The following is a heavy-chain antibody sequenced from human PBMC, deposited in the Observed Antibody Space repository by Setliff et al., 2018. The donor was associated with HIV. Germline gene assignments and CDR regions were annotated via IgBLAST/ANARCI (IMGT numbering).Heavy chain of an antibody. Sequence: WASVKVSCKASGFTFTSSAMQWVRQARGQRLDWMGGIIPVFGTTNYAQKFQGRVTITADESTSTAYMELSSLRSEDTAVYYCARGGVYYYDSSGWSMDYWGQGTLVTVSS. V-gene: IGHV1-69*13. CDR1: GFTFTSSA. J-gene: IGHJ4*02. CDR3: ARGGVYYYDSSGWSMDY. D-gene: IGHD3-22*01. CDR2: IIPVFGTT.